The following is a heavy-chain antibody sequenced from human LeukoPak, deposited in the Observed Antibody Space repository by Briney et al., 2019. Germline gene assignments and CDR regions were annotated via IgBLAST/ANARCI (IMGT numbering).Heavy chain of an antibody. J-gene: IGHJ3*02. CDR2: LYHSGST. CDR1: GXSISSTRYY. D-gene: IGHD3-10*01. Sequence: SETLSLTCSVSGXSISSTRYYWGWIRQPPGKGLEWIGSLYHSGSTYYNPSLKSRVTISLDTSKNQFSLKLSSVTAADTAVYYCARPMVRGVNDALDIWGQGTMVTVSS. CDR3: ARPMVRGVNDALDI. V-gene: IGHV4-39*07.